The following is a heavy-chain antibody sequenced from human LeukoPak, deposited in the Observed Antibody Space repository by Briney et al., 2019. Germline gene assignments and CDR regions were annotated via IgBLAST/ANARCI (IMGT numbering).Heavy chain of an antibody. D-gene: IGHD3-10*01. CDR3: ARELLDYYGSGSHRGEFDP. J-gene: IGHJ5*02. Sequence: SETLSLICTVSGASISSGSSYWSWIRQPAGNRPEWIGRIYYTGKTIYNPSLMSRVTISLDTSKNQFSLKLSSVTAADTAVYYCARELLDYYGSGSHRGEFDPWGQGTLVTVSS. V-gene: IGHV4-61*10. CDR1: GASISSGSSY. CDR2: IYYTGKT.